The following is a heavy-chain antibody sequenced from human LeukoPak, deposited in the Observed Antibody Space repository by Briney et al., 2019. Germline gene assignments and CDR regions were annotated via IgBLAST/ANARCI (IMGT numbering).Heavy chain of an antibody. CDR3: AKGGVVVVPASYSPYYFDY. CDR1: GFTVSSNY. D-gene: IGHD2-2*01. CDR2: IYSGGST. V-gene: IGHV3-66*01. Sequence: GGSLRLSCAASGFTVSSNYMSWVRQAPGKGLEWVSVIYSGGSTYYADSVKGRFTISRDNSKNTLYLQMNSLRAEDAAVYYCAKGGVVVVPASYSPYYFDYWGQGTLVTVSS. J-gene: IGHJ4*02.